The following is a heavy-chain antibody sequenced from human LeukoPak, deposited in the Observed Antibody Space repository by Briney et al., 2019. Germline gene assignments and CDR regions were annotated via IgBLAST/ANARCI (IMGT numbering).Heavy chain of an antibody. CDR3: ARASGVVPAAIIDY. V-gene: IGHV1-18*01. D-gene: IGHD2-2*01. J-gene: IGHJ4*02. Sequence: ASVKVSFKASGYTFTIYGINWVRQAPGQGLEWMGWISAYNGNTNYAQKLRGRVTMTTDTSTSTAYMELRSLRSDDTAVYYCARASGVVPAAIIDYWGQGTLVTVSS. CDR2: ISAYNGNT. CDR1: GYTFTIYG.